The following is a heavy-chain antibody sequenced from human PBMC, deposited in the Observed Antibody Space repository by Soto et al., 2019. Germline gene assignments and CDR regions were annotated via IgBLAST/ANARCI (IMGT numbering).Heavy chain of an antibody. J-gene: IGHJ3*02. CDR3: SASTVSGGFNI. V-gene: IGHV3-15*07. Sequence: GGSLRLSCAASGFVMSNFWMAWVRQAPGKGLEWVGRIESKAVGGASDCIVPMKGRFSISRDDSQNTLYLQMNSLTSEDTALDYCSASTVSGGFNIWGQGTMVTVSS. D-gene: IGHD4-17*01. CDR2: IESKAVGGAS. CDR1: GFVMSNFW.